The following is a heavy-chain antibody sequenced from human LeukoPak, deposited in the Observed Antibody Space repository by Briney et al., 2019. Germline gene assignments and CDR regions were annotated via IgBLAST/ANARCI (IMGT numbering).Heavy chain of an antibody. Sequence: PSETLSLTCAVYGGSFSGYYWSWIRQPPAKGLDWIGEINHSGSTNYNPSLKSRVTISVDTSKNQFSLKLSSVTAADTAVYYCARARGYGSGSYTYWGQGTLVTVSS. CDR1: GGSFSGYY. D-gene: IGHD3-10*01. CDR2: INHSGST. V-gene: IGHV4-34*01. CDR3: ARARGYGSGSYTY. J-gene: IGHJ4*02.